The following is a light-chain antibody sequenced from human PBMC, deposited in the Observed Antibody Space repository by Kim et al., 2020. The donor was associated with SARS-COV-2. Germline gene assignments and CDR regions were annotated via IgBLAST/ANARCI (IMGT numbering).Light chain of an antibody. CDR3: MQAIQIPLT. J-gene: IGKJ4*01. CDR2: LGS. V-gene: IGKV2-28*01. Sequence: EPASIACRSSQSLLHSNGYNYLDWYLQKPGQSPQLLIYLGSSRASGVPDRFSGSGSGTDFTLKISRVEAEDVGVYYCMQAIQIPLTFGGGTKLEI. CDR1: QSLLHSNGYNY.